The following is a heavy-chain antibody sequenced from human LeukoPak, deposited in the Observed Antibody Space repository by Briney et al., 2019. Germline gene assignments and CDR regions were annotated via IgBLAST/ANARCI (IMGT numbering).Heavy chain of an antibody. CDR2: ISGSGGST. J-gene: IGHJ4*02. CDR3: ARRYYYDSSGYYYPFDY. D-gene: IGHD3-22*01. CDR1: GFTFSSYA. V-gene: IGHV3-23*01. Sequence: GGSLRLSCAASGFTFSSYAMSWVRQAPGKGLEWVSSISGSGGSTYCADSVKGRFTISRDNSKNTLYLQVNSLRAEDPAVYYCARRYYYDSSGYYYPFDYWGQGTLVTVSS.